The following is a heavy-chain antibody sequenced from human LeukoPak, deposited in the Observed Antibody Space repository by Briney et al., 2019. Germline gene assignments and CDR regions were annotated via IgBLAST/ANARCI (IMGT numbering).Heavy chain of an antibody. V-gene: IGHV3-7*01. CDR3: ARGGYSGYDGGFDY. CDR2: IKQDGSEK. CDR1: GFTFSSYW. D-gene: IGHD5-12*01. Sequence: GGSLRLSCAASGFTFSSYWMSWVRQAPGKGLEWVANIKQDGSEKYYVDSVKGRFTISRDNAKNSLYLQMNSLRAEDTAVYYCARGGYSGYDGGFDYWGQGTLVTVSS. J-gene: IGHJ4*02.